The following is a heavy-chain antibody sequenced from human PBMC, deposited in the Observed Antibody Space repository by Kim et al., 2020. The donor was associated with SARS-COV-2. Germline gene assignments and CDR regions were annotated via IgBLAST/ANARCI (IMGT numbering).Heavy chain of an antibody. V-gene: IGHV1-24*01. Sequence: ASVKVSCKVSGYTLTELSMHWVRQAPGKGLEWMGGFDPEDGETIYAQKFQGRVTMTEDTSTDTAYMELNSLRSEDTAVYYCATESFRYSSGWYYFDYWGQGTLVTVSS. J-gene: IGHJ4*02. D-gene: IGHD6-19*01. CDR2: FDPEDGET. CDR3: ATESFRYSSGWYYFDY. CDR1: GYTLTELS.